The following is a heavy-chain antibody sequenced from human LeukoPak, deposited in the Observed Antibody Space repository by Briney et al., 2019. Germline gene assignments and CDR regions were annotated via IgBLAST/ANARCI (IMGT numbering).Heavy chain of an antibody. CDR3: ARAPPLPGITIFGPGQDAFDI. CDR1: GYTFTSYG. CDR2: ISAYNGNT. D-gene: IGHD3-3*01. V-gene: IGHV1-18*01. Sequence: ASVKVSCKASGYTFTSYGISWVRRAPGQGLEWMGWISAYNGNTNYAQKLQGRVTMTTDTSTSTAYMGLRSLRSDDTAVYYCARAPPLPGITIFGPGQDAFDIWGQGTMVTVSS. J-gene: IGHJ3*02.